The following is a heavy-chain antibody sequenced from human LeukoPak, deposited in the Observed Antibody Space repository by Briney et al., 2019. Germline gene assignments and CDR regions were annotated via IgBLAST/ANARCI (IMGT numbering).Heavy chain of an antibody. CDR3: ATGPPCSGGSCYYYYMDV. CDR1: GYTLTELS. Sequence: ASVKVSCKVSGYTLTELSMHWVRQAPGKGLEGMGGFDPEDGETIYAQKFQGRVTMTEDTSTDTAYMELSSLRSEDTAVYYCATGPPCSGGSCYYYYMDVWGKGTTVTVSS. V-gene: IGHV1-24*01. CDR2: FDPEDGET. J-gene: IGHJ6*03. D-gene: IGHD2-15*01.